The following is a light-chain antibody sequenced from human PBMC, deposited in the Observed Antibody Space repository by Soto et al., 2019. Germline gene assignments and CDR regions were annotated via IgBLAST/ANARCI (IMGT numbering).Light chain of an antibody. CDR2: DAS. V-gene: IGKV3D-20*01. CDR3: QQYGSSPRT. J-gene: IGKJ1*01. CDR1: QSIRGNY. Sequence: EIVFTQSPSTLSLSPGERATLSCRASQSIRGNYLAWYQQRPGLAPRLLIFDASTRATGVPDRFSGSGSGTDFTLTINGLEPEDSAVYYCQQYGSSPRTFGQGTKVDIK.